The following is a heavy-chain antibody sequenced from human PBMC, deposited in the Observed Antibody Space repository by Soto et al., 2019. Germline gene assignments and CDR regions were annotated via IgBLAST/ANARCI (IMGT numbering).Heavy chain of an antibody. V-gene: IGHV1-18*04. CDR1: GYTFTSYG. Sequence: GASVKASCKASGYTFTSYGISWVRQAPGQGLEWMGWISAYNGNTNYAQKLQGRVTMTTDTSTSTAYMELRSLRSDDTAVYYCARGSYDDFWSGGNWFDPWGQGTLVTVSS. CDR2: ISAYNGNT. J-gene: IGHJ5*02. CDR3: ARGSYDDFWSGGNWFDP. D-gene: IGHD3-3*01.